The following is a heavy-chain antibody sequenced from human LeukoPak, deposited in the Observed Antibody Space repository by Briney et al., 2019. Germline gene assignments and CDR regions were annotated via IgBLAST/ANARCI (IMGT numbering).Heavy chain of an antibody. V-gene: IGHV3-33*01. CDR3: ARDTGNHPNNWLDP. CDR2: IWYDGSNT. J-gene: IGHJ5*02. CDR1: GFSFSSHA. Sequence: GRSLRLSCEASGFSFSSHAMLWVRPAPGKGLEWVALIWYDGSNTYYEDPVQGRFTISRDNSKNTLYLQMNSLRAEDTAIYYCARDTGNHPNNWLDPWGQGTLVTVSS. D-gene: IGHD1-14*01.